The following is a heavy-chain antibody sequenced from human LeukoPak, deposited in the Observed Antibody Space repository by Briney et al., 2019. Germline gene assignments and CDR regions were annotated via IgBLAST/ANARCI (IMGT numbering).Heavy chain of an antibody. D-gene: IGHD2-15*01. CDR3: ARDRSCTGGSCYMDV. CDR1: GFTFSTYA. CDR2: ISGSGDNT. Sequence: GSLRLSCAASGFTFSTYAMSWVRQAPGKGLEWVSGISGSGDNTNYADSVKGRFTISRDNSKNTLSLQMSSLRVEDTAVYYCARDRSCTGGSCYMDVWGRGTTVTVSS. J-gene: IGHJ6*03. V-gene: IGHV3-23*01.